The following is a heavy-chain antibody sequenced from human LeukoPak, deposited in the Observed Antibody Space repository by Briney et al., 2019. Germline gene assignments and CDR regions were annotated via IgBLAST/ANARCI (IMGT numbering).Heavy chain of an antibody. J-gene: IGHJ2*01. V-gene: IGHV4-30-4*08. Sequence: SETLSLTCTVSGGSISSGDYYWSWIHQPPGKGLEWIGYIYYSGSTYYNPSLKSRVTISVDTSKNQFSLKLSSVTAADTAVYYCASNTVTTYWYFDLWGRGTLVTVSS. CDR2: IYYSGST. D-gene: IGHD4-17*01. CDR1: GGSISSGDYY. CDR3: ASNTVTTYWYFDL.